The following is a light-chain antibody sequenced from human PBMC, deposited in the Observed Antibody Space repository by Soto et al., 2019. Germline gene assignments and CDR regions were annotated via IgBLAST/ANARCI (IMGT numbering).Light chain of an antibody. Sequence: RVMTQSPATLSVSPGERATLSCRASQSISKNLAWYQQKPGQAPRLLIYGASSRATGVPARFSGSGSGTDFTLTISSLQPEDFATYYCQQYNNWPSMYTFGQGTKLEIK. V-gene: IGKV3-15*01. CDR2: GAS. CDR1: QSISKN. J-gene: IGKJ2*01. CDR3: QQYNNWPSMYT.